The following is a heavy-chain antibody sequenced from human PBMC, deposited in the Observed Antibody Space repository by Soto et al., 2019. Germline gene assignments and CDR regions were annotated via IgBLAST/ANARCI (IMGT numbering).Heavy chain of an antibody. V-gene: IGHV1-18*01. CDR3: ARKDYYDSSGYRRDFDY. CDR2: ISAYNGNT. D-gene: IGHD3-22*01. J-gene: IGHJ4*02. CDR1: GYTFTSYG. Sequence: ASVKVSCKASGYTFTSYGISWVRQAPGQGLEWMGWISAYNGNTNYAQKLQGRVTMTTDTSTGTAYMELRSLRSDDTAVYYCARKDYYDSSGYRRDFDYWGQGTLVTVSS.